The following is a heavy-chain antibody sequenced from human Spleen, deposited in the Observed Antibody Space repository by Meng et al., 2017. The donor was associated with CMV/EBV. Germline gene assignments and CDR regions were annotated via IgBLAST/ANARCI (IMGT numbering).Heavy chain of an antibody. V-gene: IGHV4-30-4*08. D-gene: IGHD3-22*01. CDR3: ARDHYYESSGYNWFDP. CDR2: IFHSGST. J-gene: IGHJ5*02. CDR1: DSITSGDYY. Sequence: DSITSGDYYWSCLRHPPGKGLEWIGLIFHSGSTYYSPSLKSRLTISVDTSKNQFSLKLTSVTVADTAVYYCARDHYYESSGYNWFDPWGRGTLVTVSS.